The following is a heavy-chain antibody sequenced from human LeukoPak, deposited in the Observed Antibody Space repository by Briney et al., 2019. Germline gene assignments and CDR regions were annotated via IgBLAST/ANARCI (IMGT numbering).Heavy chain of an antibody. CDR1: GFTFSSYG. Sequence: GGSLRLSCAASGFTFSSYGMHWVRQAPGKGLEWVAVIWYDGSNKYYADSVKGRFTISRDNSKNTLYLQMNSLRAEDTAVYYCATLSDYQYYFDYWGQGTLVTVSS. D-gene: IGHD4-11*01. J-gene: IGHJ4*02. V-gene: IGHV3-33*01. CDR3: ATLSDYQYYFDY. CDR2: IWYDGSNK.